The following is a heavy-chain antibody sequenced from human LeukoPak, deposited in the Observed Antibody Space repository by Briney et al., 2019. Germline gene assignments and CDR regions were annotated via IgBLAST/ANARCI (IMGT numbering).Heavy chain of an antibody. J-gene: IGHJ4*02. CDR1: GDSVSYNSAA. V-gene: IGHV6-1*01. Sequence: SQTLSLTCAISGDSVSYNSAAWNWIRQSPSRGLEWLGRTYYRSKWYNDYAVSVKSRITINPNASKNQFSLQLNSMTPEDTAVYYCARAPYHYDGSGYYSFDYWGQGTLVTVSS. D-gene: IGHD3-22*01. CDR2: TYYRSKWYN. CDR3: ARAPYHYDGSGYYSFDY.